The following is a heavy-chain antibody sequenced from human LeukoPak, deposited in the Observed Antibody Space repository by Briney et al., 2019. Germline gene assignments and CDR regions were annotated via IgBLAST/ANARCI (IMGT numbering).Heavy chain of an antibody. J-gene: IGHJ6*03. CDR3: ARGLVATPQGYYYYYMDV. CDR2: VYNSESI. D-gene: IGHD5-12*01. V-gene: IGHV4-4*07. Sequence: SETLSLTCTVSGGSINGYYWSWIRQPAGKGLEWIGRVYNSESINYNPSLKSRVTMSIDTSKNQFSLKLNSVTAADTAVYYCARGLVATPQGYYYYYMDVWGKGTTVTVSS. CDR1: GGSINGYY.